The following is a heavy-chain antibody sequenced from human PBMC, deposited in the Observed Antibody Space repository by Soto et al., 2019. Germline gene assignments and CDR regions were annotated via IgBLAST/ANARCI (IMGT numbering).Heavy chain of an antibody. Sequence: EVQLVESGGGLVQLGGSRRLSCAASGFTFSSFWMTWVRQAPGKGLEWVANIKQDGSEKYYVDSVKGRFTISRDNARNSRFLEMKSLRSEDTAVYSCVRDRSGSYLEGFDYWGQGTLVTVSS. CDR1: GFTFSSFW. V-gene: IGHV3-7*01. CDR3: VRDRSGSYLEGFDY. J-gene: IGHJ4*02. D-gene: IGHD1-26*01. CDR2: IKQDGSEK.